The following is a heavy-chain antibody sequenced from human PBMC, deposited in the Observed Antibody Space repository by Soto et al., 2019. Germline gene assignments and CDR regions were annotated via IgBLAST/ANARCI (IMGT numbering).Heavy chain of an antibody. Sequence: ASETLSLTCAVSGASMSSGVYSWSWIRQPPGKGLEWIGYIFPSGSTNFNPSLKSRVTISLDTSKNQFSLRLTSVTAADTAMYYCARTYYDYVLGDAFDIWGQGAMVTVSS. J-gene: IGHJ3*02. CDR1: GASMSSGVYS. CDR2: IFPSGST. CDR3: ARTYYDYVLGDAFDI. V-gene: IGHV4-30-2*01. D-gene: IGHD3-16*01.